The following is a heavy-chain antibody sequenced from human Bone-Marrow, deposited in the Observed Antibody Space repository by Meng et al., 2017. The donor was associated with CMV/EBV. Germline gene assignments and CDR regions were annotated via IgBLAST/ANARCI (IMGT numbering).Heavy chain of an antibody. CDR2: ISSSSSYI. V-gene: IGHV3-21*01. J-gene: IGHJ3*02. CDR1: GFTFSSYS. D-gene: IGHD3-3*01. Sequence: GESLKISCAASGFTFSSYSMNWVRQAPGKGLEWVSSISSSSSYIYYADSVKGRFTISRDNAKNSLYLQMNSLRAEDTAVYYCARGGDFWSGYYNDAFDIWGQGTMVTVSS. CDR3: ARGGDFWSGYYNDAFDI.